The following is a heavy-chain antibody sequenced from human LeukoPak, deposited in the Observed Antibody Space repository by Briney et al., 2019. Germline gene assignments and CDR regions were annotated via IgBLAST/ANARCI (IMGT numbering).Heavy chain of an antibody. J-gene: IGHJ6*02. Sequence: GESLKISCKGSGYSFTSYWIGWVRQMPGKGLEWMGIIYPGDSDTRYSPSFQGQVTISADKSISTAYLQWSSLKASDTAMYYCARLDPSSGPYYYYGMDVWGQGTTVTVSS. V-gene: IGHV5-51*01. CDR1: GYSFTSYW. CDR3: ARLDPSSGPYYYYGMDV. CDR2: IYPGDSDT. D-gene: IGHD2-15*01.